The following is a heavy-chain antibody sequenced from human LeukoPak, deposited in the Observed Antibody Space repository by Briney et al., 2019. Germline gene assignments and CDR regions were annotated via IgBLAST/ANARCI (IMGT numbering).Heavy chain of an antibody. CDR3: ARGAVPSNYYGSGSPKAY. CDR2: IDSSGSFK. V-gene: IGHV3-21*01. J-gene: IGHJ4*02. D-gene: IGHD3-10*01. Sequence: PGGSLRLSCVASGLTFNRYSMNWVRQAPGKGLEWVSSIDSSGSFKYFADSVKGRFTISRDNAKNSLYLQMNSLRAEDTAVYYCARGAVPSNYYGSGSPKAYWGQGTLVTVSS. CDR1: GLTFNRYS.